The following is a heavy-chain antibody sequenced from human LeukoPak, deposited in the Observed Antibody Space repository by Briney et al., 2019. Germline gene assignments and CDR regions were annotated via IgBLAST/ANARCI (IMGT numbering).Heavy chain of an antibody. Sequence: GASVKVSCKVSGYTDYYVHWMRQAPGQGLERMGGINPKTGGTEFAQKFQGRVTMTRDTSITTVYMELSRLRSDDTAVYYCVREDFGPGKKQFDYWGQGTLVTVSS. CDR2: INPKTGGT. V-gene: IGHV1-2*02. CDR1: GYTDYY. D-gene: IGHD3-3*01. CDR3: VREDFGPGKKQFDY. J-gene: IGHJ4*02.